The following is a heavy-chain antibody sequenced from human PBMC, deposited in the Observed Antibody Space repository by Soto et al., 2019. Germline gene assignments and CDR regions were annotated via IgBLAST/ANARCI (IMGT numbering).Heavy chain of an antibody. CDR2: IYYSGST. CDR3: ARRTQSIGDYGGVWGGDAFDI. Sequence: PSETLSLTCTVSGGSISSSSYYWGWIRQPPGKGLEWIGSIYYSGSTYYNPSLKSRVTISVDTSKNQFSLKLSSVTAADTAVYYCARRTQSIGDYGGVWGGDAFDIWGQGTMVTVSS. V-gene: IGHV4-39*01. J-gene: IGHJ3*02. D-gene: IGHD4-17*01. CDR1: GGSISSSSYY.